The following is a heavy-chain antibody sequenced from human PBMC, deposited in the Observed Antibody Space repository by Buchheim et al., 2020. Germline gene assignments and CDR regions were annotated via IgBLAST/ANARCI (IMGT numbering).Heavy chain of an antibody. CDR3: ARDGGNPARNWYFDL. CDR1: GGSFSGYY. Sequence: QVQLQQWGAGLLKPSETLSLTCAVYGGSFSGYYWSWIRQPPGKGLEWIGEINHSGSTNYNPSLKSRLTISVDTSTNQFSLRLSSVTAADTAVYYCARDGGNPARNWYFDLWGRGTL. J-gene: IGHJ2*01. D-gene: IGHD4-23*01. V-gene: IGHV4-34*01. CDR2: INHSGST.